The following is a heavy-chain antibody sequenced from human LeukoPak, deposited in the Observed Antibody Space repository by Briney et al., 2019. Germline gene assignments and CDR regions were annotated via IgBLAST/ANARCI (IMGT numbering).Heavy chain of an antibody. CDR1: GFTFSDYF. Sequence: GGSLRLSCAASGFTFSDYFMSWIRQAPGKGLEWVSYISSSGSTIYYADSVKGRFTISRDNAKNSLYLQMNSLRAEDTAVYYCARDQGYVWGSYRTPFDYWGQGTLVTVSS. D-gene: IGHD3-16*02. J-gene: IGHJ4*02. CDR2: ISSSGSTI. V-gene: IGHV3-11*04. CDR3: ARDQGYVWGSYRTPFDY.